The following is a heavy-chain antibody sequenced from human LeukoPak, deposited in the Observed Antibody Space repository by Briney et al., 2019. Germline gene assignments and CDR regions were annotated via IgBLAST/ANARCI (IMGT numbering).Heavy chain of an antibody. V-gene: IGHV3-33*01. CDR1: GFTFRIYG. CDR2: IWYDGSNK. D-gene: IGHD4-17*01. J-gene: IGHJ5*02. Sequence: GGSLRLSCAASGFTFRIYGRHRVPQAPGKGLEWVAVIWYDGSNKYYADSVKGRFTISRDNSKNTLYLQMNSLRAEDTAVYYCARLYGTYPGWFDPWGQGTLVTVSS. CDR3: ARLYGTYPGWFDP.